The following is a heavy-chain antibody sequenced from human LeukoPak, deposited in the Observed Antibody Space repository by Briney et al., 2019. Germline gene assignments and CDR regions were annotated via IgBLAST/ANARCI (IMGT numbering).Heavy chain of an antibody. CDR3: EREGPFDF. CDR2: IKQDGSEK. J-gene: IGHJ4*02. V-gene: IGHV3-7*01. Sequence: GGSLRLSCAASGFTFRNYWMSWVRQAPGKGLEWVANIKQDGSEKYYVDSVKGRFTISRDNAKNSLYLQMNSLRTDDTAVYFCEREGPFDFWGQGTLVTVSS. CDR1: GFTFRNYW.